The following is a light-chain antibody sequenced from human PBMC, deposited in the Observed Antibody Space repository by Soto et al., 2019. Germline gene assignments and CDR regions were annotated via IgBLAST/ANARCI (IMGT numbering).Light chain of an antibody. CDR1: QSVLSSSNNKNY. Sequence: DIVMTQSPDSLAVSLGERATINCKSSQSVLSSSNNKNYLAWYQQKPGQPPKLLIYWASTRESGVPDRFSGSGSGTDFTLTISSLHAEDVAVYSCQQYYSTPRTFGQGTKVEIK. V-gene: IGKV4-1*01. CDR2: WAS. CDR3: QQYYSTPRT. J-gene: IGKJ1*01.